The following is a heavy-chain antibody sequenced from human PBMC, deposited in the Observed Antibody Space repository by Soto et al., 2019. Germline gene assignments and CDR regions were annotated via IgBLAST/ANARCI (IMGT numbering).Heavy chain of an antibody. D-gene: IGHD2-2*01. J-gene: IGHJ3*02. CDR3: ASTGYCSSTSCPAGAAFVI. V-gene: IGHV1-18*01. CDR2: ISAYNGNT. Sequence: QVQLVQSGAEVKKPGASVKVSCKASGYTFTSYGSSWVRQAPGQGLEWMGWISAYNGNTNYAQKLQGRVTMTTDTSTSTAYMELRSLRSDDTAVYYFASTGYCSSTSCPAGAAFVIWCQVTMVTVSS. CDR1: GYTFTSYG.